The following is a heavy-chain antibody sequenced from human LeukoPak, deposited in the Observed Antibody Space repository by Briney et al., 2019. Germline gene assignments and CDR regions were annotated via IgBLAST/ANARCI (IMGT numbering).Heavy chain of an antibody. CDR2: ISPNGGVT. V-gene: IGHV3-23*01. Sequence: PGGSLRLSCAASGFTFSSNAMSWVRQAPGKGLEWVSSISPNGGVTYYADSVTGRFAISRDNSRNTLYVQMNSLRAEDTAVYYCVRGAMTSWFAPWGQGTLVTVSS. CDR1: GFTFSSNA. CDR3: VRGAMTSWFAP. D-gene: IGHD2-2*01. J-gene: IGHJ5*02.